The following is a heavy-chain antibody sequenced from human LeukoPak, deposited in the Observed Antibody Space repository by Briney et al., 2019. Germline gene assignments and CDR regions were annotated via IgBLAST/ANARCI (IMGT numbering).Heavy chain of an antibody. D-gene: IGHD2-2*01. CDR1: GGSFSGYY. CDR3: ARLGVGGYCSSTSCYRKYYFDY. V-gene: IGHV4-34*01. CDR2: INHSGST. J-gene: IGHJ4*02. Sequence: PSETLSLTCAVYGGSFSGYYWSWIRQPPGKGLGWIGEINHSGSTNYNPSLKSRVTISVDTSKNQFSLKLSSVTAADTAVYYCARLGVGGYCSSTSCYRKYYFDYWGQGTLVTVSS.